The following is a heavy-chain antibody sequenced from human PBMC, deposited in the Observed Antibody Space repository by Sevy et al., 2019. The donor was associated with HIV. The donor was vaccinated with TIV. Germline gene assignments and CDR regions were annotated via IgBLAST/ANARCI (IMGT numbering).Heavy chain of an antibody. J-gene: IGHJ4*02. CDR1: GFTFSKYS. Sequence: GGSLRLSCAASGFTFSKYSMSWVRQPPGKGLEWVSTLSFGCGEINYADSVKGRFTISRDNSKSSVYLQMNNLRPEDTGVYYCARGGGNKTHDYWGQGTLVTVSS. CDR3: ARGGGNKTHDY. V-gene: IGHV3-23*01. CDR2: LSFGCGEI. D-gene: IGHD3-16*01.